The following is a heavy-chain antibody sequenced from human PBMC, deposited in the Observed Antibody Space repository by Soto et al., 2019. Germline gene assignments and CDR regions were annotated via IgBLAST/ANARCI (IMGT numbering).Heavy chain of an antibody. CDR3: ARGRRYSTLIRWWFDP. Sequence: SETLSLTCAVYGGSFSGYYWSWIRQPPGKGLEWIGEINHSGSTNYNPSLKSRVTISVDMSKNQFSLKLSSVTAADTAVYYCARGRRYSTLIRWWFDPWGQGTLVTVSS. J-gene: IGHJ5*02. CDR1: GGSFSGYY. D-gene: IGHD5-18*01. CDR2: INHSGST. V-gene: IGHV4-34*01.